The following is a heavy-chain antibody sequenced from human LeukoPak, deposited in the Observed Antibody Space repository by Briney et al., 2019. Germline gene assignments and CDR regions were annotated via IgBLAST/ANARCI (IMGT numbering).Heavy chain of an antibody. CDR3: ARMRSYWYFDL. CDR2: SYHTGNT. V-gene: IGHV4-59*08. Sequence: PSETLSLTCTVSGGSITGYHWSWIRQPPGKGLEWIGTSYHTGNTYYNPSLKSRVTISLDTSSNQFSLRLISVIVADTAVYYCARMRSYWYFDLWGRGTLVAVSS. J-gene: IGHJ2*01. CDR1: GGSITGYH.